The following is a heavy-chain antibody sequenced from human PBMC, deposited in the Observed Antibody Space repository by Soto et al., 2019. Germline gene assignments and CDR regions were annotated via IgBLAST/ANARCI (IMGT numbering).Heavy chain of an antibody. V-gene: IGHV4-4*02. CDR2: IYHSGST. Sequence: SETLSLTCAVSGGSISSSNWWSWVRQPPGKGLEGIGEIYHSGSTKYNPSLKSRDTISVDKSKNQFSLKLISVTAADTAVYYCARVSGSYYYGMDVWGQGTTVT. J-gene: IGHJ6*02. CDR3: ARVSGSYYYGMDV. CDR1: GGSISSSNW. D-gene: IGHD1-26*01.